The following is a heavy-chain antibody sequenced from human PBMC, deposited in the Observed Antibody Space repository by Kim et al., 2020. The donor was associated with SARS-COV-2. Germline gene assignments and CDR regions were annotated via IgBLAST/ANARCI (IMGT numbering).Heavy chain of an antibody. J-gene: IGHJ4*02. D-gene: IGHD6-19*01. V-gene: IGHV3-48*03. CDR1: GFTFSSYE. CDR2: ISSSGSTI. CDR3: ARLSIAVAGTFDY. Sequence: GGSLRLSCAASGFTFSSYEMNWVRQAPGKGLEWVSYISSSGSTIYYADSVKGRFTISRDNAKNSLYLQMNSLRAEDTAVYYCARLSIAVAGTFDYWGQGTLVTVSS.